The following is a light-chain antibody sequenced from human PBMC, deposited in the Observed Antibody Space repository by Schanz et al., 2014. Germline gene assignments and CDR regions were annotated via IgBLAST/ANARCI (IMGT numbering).Light chain of an antibody. Sequence: QSALTQPPSASGSPGQSVTISCTGTSSDVGGYNYVSWYQQHPGKAPKLMIYEVSKRPSGVPDRFSGSKSGNTASLTVSGLQAEDEADYYCQSYVNWLGGSNVFGTGTKLTVL. CDR1: SSDVGGYNY. CDR2: EVS. CDR3: QSYVNWLGGSNV. V-gene: IGLV2-8*01. J-gene: IGLJ1*01.